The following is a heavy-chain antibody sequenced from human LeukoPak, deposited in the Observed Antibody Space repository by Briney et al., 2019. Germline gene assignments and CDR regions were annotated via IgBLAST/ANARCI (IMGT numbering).Heavy chain of an antibody. Sequence: GGSLRLSCAASGFTFSPYWMHWVRQAPGKGLVWVSRIDSDGSGTTYADSVKGRFTISRDNAKNTLYLQVKSLRAEDTAVYYCARGGYTGSYFDNWFDPWGQGTLVTVSS. D-gene: IGHD1-26*01. CDR3: ARGGYTGSYFDNWFDP. CDR1: GFTFSPYW. CDR2: IDSDGSGT. V-gene: IGHV3-74*01. J-gene: IGHJ5*02.